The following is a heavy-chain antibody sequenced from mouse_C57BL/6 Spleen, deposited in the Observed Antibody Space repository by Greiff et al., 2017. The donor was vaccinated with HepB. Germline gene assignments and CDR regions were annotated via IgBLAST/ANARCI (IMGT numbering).Heavy chain of an antibody. CDR1: GYTFTDYY. CDR3: ASDYYGSSYPYYAMDY. CDR2: IFPGSGST. J-gene: IGHJ4*01. V-gene: IGHV1-75*01. Sequence: VQLQQSGPELVKPGASVKISCKASGYTFTDYYINWVKQRPGQGLEWIGWIFPGSGSTYYNEKFKGKATLTVDKSSSTAYMLLSSLTSEDSAVYFCASDYYGSSYPYYAMDYWGQGTSVTVSS. D-gene: IGHD1-1*01.